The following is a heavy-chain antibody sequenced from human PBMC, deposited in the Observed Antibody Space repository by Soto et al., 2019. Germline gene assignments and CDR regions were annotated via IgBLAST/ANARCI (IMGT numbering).Heavy chain of an antibody. CDR1: GGSISGSSYY. V-gene: IGHV4-39*01. CDR2: VHYSGST. Sequence: SETLSHTCTVSGGSISGSSYYWGWIRQPPGKGLECIGSVHYSGSTDYNPSLKSRVTISVDTSKNQFSLKLTSVTAADTAVYFCASFSGANYGDYGGGINYWGQGTLVTVSS. J-gene: IGHJ4*02. CDR3: ASFSGANYGDYGGGINY. D-gene: IGHD4-17*01.